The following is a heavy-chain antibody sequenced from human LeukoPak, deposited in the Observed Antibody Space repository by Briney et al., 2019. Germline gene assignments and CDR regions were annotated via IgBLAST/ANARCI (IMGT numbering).Heavy chain of an antibody. CDR2: RSYDGSNT. CDR3: AKTTLGYCSGGYCYGFDC. Sequence: GGSLRLSCAASRFTFSSYAMHWVRQAPGKGLEWVAVRSYDGSNTYYADSVKGRFTISRDNSENTLYLQMNSLRVEDTAMYYCAKTTLGYCSGGYCYGFDCWGQGSLVTVSS. J-gene: IGHJ4*02. CDR1: RFTFSSYA. V-gene: IGHV3-30-3*02. D-gene: IGHD2-15*01.